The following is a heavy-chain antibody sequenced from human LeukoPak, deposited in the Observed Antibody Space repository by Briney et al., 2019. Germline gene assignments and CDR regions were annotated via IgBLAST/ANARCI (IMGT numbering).Heavy chain of an antibody. D-gene: IGHD3-10*01. V-gene: IGHV3-21*01. CDR3: ARHRNYYAQGEY. CDR2: TSSSSSYI. Sequence: GGSLRLSCAASGFTFGSYSMNWVRQAPGKGLEWVSSTSSSSSYIYYADSVKGRFTISRDNAKNSLYLQMNSLRAEDTAVYYCARHRNYYAQGEYWGQGTLVTVSS. CDR1: GFTFGSYS. J-gene: IGHJ4*02.